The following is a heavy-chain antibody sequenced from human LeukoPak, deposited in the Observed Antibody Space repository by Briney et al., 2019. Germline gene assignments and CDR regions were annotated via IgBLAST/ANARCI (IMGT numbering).Heavy chain of an antibody. Sequence: GSLRLSCAASGFSFSSYAMKWVRQAPGKGLEWVSAISGSGGSTYYADSVKGRFTISRDNSKNTLYLQMNSLRAEDMAVYGSGSYSPGFDYWGQGTLVTVSS. D-gene: IGHD3-10*01. CDR2: ISGSGGST. CDR1: GFSFSSYA. CDR3: GSYSPGFDY. V-gene: IGHV3-23*01. J-gene: IGHJ4*02.